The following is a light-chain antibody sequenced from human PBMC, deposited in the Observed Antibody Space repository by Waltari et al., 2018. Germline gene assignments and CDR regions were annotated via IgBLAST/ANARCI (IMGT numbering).Light chain of an antibody. J-gene: IGLJ3*02. CDR3: QTGGHGTWV. V-gene: IGLV4-69*01. Sequence: QLVLTQSPSASASLGASVKLTCTLSSGHSTNIIAWLQQQPAKGPRYLLTVNSDGSHNKGVGIPHRFSGSSSGAERYLTISSLQSEDEADYYCQTGGHGTWVFGGGTRLTVL. CDR2: VNSDGSH. CDR1: SGHSTNI.